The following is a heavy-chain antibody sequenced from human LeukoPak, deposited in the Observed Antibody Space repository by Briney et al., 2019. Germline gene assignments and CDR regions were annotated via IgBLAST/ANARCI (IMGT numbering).Heavy chain of an antibody. CDR3: ARLGGSPPYFDY. J-gene: IGHJ4*02. V-gene: IGHV3-73*01. D-gene: IGHD3-16*01. CDR1: GFSFSGSA. CDR2: IRRKGNDYAT. Sequence: PGGSLRLSCAAPGFSFSGSAIHWVRQASGKGLEWVGHIRRKGNDYATAYTASVKGRFTISRDDSKNTAFLQMDSLKTEDTAVYFCARLGGSPPYFDYWGQGTLATVSS.